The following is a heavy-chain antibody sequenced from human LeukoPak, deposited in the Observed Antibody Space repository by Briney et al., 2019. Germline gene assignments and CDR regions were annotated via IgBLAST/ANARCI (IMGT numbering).Heavy chain of an antibody. CDR2: IYYSGTT. Sequence: SQTLSLTCTVSGVSISSDDSYWSWMRQLPGKGLEWIGYIYYSGTTYYNPSLKSRVTISVDTSKNQFSLKLSSVTAADTAVYYCARNGYCSGGSCYSNNAFDIWGQGTMVTVSS. V-gene: IGHV4-31*03. CDR3: ARNGYCSGGSCYSNNAFDI. D-gene: IGHD2-15*01. J-gene: IGHJ3*02. CDR1: GVSISSDDSY.